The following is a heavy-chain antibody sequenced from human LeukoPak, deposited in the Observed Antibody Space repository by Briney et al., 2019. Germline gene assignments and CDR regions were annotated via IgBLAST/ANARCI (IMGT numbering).Heavy chain of an antibody. CDR3: ARETGYSTSWYAYYFDY. CDR1: GFSVSNNY. Sequence: GGSLRLSCAASGFSVSNNYMSWVRQAPGKGLEWVSLIYSGGDKRYAASVKGRFTIFRDNSKNTLYLQMNSLRVEDTAMYYCARETGYSTSWYAYYFDYWGQGTLVTVAS. D-gene: IGHD6-13*01. V-gene: IGHV3-53*01. CDR2: IYSGGDK. J-gene: IGHJ4*02.